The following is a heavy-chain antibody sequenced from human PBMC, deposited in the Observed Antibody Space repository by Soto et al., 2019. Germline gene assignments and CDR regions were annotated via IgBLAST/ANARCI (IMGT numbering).Heavy chain of an antibody. V-gene: IGHV3-30-3*01. D-gene: IGHD5-18*01. Sequence: QVQLVESGGGVVQPGRSLKLSCAASGFTFSTYPMHWLRQAPGKGLEWVALLSHDGSDKYYADSVKGRFSISRDNPQNTLYRQMHSLRAEDTAGYYCAIWNVQHDGYGYFWGQGTLVTVSS. CDR3: AIWNVQHDGYGYF. CDR2: LSHDGSDK. CDR1: GFTFSTYP. J-gene: IGHJ4*02.